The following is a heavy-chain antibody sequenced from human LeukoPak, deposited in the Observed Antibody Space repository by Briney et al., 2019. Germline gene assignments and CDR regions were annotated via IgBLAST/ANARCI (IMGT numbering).Heavy chain of an antibody. CDR3: AKPNYDILTGYRFFDY. CDR2: ISSTGSTI. CDR1: GVTFSSYT. J-gene: IGHJ4*02. D-gene: IGHD3-9*01. V-gene: IGHV3-48*01. Sequence: GSLRLSCAASGVTFSSYTMNWVRQAPGKGLEWISYISSTGSTIYYADSMKGRFTISRDNSKNTLYMQMNSLRAEDTAVYYCAKPNYDILTGYRFFDYWGQGTLVTVSS.